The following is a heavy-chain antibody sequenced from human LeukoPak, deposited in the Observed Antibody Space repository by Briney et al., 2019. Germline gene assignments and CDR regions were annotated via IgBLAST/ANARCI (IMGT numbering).Heavy chain of an antibody. J-gene: IGHJ4*02. CDR2: IIPIFGTA. V-gene: IGHV1-69*01. CDR3: AYCGGDCYLSAWGY. CDR1: GCTFSSYA. D-gene: IGHD2-21*02. Sequence: SVKVSCKASGCTFSSYAISWVRQAPGQGLEWMGGIIPIFGTANYAQKFQGRVTISADESTSTAYMELSSLRSEDTAVYYCAYCGGDCYLSAWGYWGQGTLVTVSS.